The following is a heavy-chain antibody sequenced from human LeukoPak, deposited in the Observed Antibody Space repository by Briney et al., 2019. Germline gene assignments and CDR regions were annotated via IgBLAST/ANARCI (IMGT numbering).Heavy chain of an antibody. CDR1: GFTFDDHG. J-gene: IGHJ3*02. V-gene: IGHV3-9*01. CDR3: AKDTGRPTDAITMEDNAFDI. CDR2: ISLGSGII. Sequence: GRSLRLSCVDSGFTFDDHGLHWVRQAPGEGPGWVSGISLGSGIIGYADSVKGRFTISRDNAKNSLYLQMDSLRAEDTALYYCAKDTGRPTDAITMEDNAFDIWGQGTMVTVSS. D-gene: IGHD3-3*01.